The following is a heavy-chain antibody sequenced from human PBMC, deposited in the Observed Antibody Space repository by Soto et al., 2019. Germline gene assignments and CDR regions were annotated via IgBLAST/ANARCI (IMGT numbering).Heavy chain of an antibody. D-gene: IGHD3-10*01. V-gene: IGHV3-7*01. CDR2: IKEDGSEK. CDR3: ARADYYGDPGSY. J-gene: IGHJ4*02. Sequence: PGGSMTLSCAASGLTPSTSWMSWVRQAPGKGREWVANIKEDGSEKYYVDSVKGRFTISRDHAKNSLYLQMSSLGADDTAVYYCARADYYGDPGSYWGQGTLVTVSS. CDR1: GLTPSTSW.